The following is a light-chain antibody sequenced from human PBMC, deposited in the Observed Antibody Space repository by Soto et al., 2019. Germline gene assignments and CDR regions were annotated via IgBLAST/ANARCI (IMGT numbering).Light chain of an antibody. V-gene: IGLV2-14*01. CDR2: DVS. CDR3: SSYTSSSTPFV. CDR1: SSDVGGYNY. J-gene: IGLJ1*01. Sequence: QSVVTQPASVSGSPGQSITISCTGTSSDVGGYNYVSWYQQHPGKAPKLMIYDVSNRPSGVSNRFSGSKSGNTASLTISGLQAEDEADYYCSSYTSSSTPFVFGTGTKVTDL.